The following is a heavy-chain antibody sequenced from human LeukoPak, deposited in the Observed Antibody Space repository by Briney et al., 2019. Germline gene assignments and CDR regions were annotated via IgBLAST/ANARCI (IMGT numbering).Heavy chain of an antibody. J-gene: IGHJ4*02. Sequence: SETLSLTCTVSGYSISSGYFWGWIRQSPGKGLEWIGSIYRSGSTYHNPSLKSRVTISVDTSKNQFSLKLSSVTAADTAVYYCAREVGSLDTAMVQWSDYWGQGTLVTVYS. D-gene: IGHD5-18*01. CDR3: AREVGSLDTAMVQWSDY. CDR1: GYSISSGYF. V-gene: IGHV4-38-2*02. CDR2: IYRSGST.